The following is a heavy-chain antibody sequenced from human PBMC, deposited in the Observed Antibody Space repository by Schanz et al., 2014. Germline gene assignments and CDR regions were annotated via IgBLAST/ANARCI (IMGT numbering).Heavy chain of an antibody. CDR2: IIPVLAIA. CDR1: GYTFSDYY. V-gene: IGHV1-69*02. D-gene: IGHD2-2*02. Sequence: QVQLVQSGAEVKKPGASVKVSCKASGYTFSDYYIHWVRQAPGQGLEWMGRIIPVLAIADYAQNFQGRVTITADKSTSTAYMELTSLRSEDTAVYYCAGTYCSSTSCYTGYYYMDVWGKGTTXTVSS. J-gene: IGHJ6*03. CDR3: AGTYCSSTSCYTGYYYMDV.